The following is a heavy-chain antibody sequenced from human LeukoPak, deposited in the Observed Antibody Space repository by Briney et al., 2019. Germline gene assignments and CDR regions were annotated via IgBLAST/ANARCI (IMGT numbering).Heavy chain of an antibody. CDR2: IGTAGDT. Sequence: GGSLRLSCAASGFTFSSYDMHWVRQATGKGLEWVSAIGTAGDTYYPGSVKGRFTISRENAKNSLYLQMNSLRAEDTAVYYCARSIAAAGDFDYWGQGTLVTVSS. D-gene: IGHD6-13*01. V-gene: IGHV3-13*01. J-gene: IGHJ4*02. CDR1: GFTFSSYD. CDR3: ARSIAAAGDFDY.